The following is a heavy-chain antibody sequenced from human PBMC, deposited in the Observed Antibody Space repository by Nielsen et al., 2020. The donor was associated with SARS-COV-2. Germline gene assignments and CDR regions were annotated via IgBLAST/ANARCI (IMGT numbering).Heavy chain of an antibody. V-gene: IGHV3-23*01. D-gene: IGHD3-22*01. Sequence: GESLKISCAASGFTFSSYAMSWVRQAPGKGLEWVSAISGSGGSTYYADSVKGRFTISRDNSKNTLYLQMNSLRAEDTAVYYCASDLYDSSGAFDYWGQGTPVTVSS. J-gene: IGHJ4*02. CDR1: GFTFSSYA. CDR2: ISGSGGST. CDR3: ASDLYDSSGAFDY.